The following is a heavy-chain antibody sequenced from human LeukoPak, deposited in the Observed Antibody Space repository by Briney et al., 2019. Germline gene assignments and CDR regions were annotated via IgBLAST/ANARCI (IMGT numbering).Heavy chain of an antibody. CDR2: ISHTGYT. D-gene: IGHD3-3*01. Sequence: SETLSLTCAVSGYSISSNYYWGWIRLPPGKGLEWIGTISHTGYTYYKPSLKSRVTISVDTSKNQFSLKLSSVTAADTAVYYCARGRYYDFWSGYHTGFDYWGQGTLVTVSS. V-gene: IGHV4-38-2*01. CDR1: GYSISSNYY. J-gene: IGHJ4*02. CDR3: ARGRYYDFWSGYHTGFDY.